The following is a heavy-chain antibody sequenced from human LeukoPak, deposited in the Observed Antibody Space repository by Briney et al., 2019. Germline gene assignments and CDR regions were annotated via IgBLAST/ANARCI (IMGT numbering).Heavy chain of an antibody. CDR2: IYTSGST. CDR1: GGSISSYY. V-gene: IGHV4-4*07. D-gene: IGHD5-18*01. CDR3: ARSRAMVKYYFDY. J-gene: IGHJ4*02. Sequence: SETLSLTCTVSGGSISSYYWSWIRQPPGKGLEWIGRIYTSGSTNYNPSLKSRVTTSVDTSKNQFSLKLSSVTAADTAVYYCARSRAMVKYYFDYWGQGTLVTVSS.